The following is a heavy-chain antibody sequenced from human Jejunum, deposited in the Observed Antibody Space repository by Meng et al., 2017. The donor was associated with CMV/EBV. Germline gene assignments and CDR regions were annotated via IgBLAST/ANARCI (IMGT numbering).Heavy chain of an antibody. J-gene: IGHJ6*02. CDR3: ACRDYYNYSMNV. V-gene: IGHV4-39*07. D-gene: IGHD2-21*01. CDR2: ICYSGGT. CDR1: GGSIYTEDYY. Sequence: SGGSIYTEDYYWAWIRQPPRRTLGWIGGICYSGGTNYDPSLRSRVAVSADTSKNQFSLKLNSVTAADTAVYYCACRDYYNYSMNVWGRGTAVTVSS.